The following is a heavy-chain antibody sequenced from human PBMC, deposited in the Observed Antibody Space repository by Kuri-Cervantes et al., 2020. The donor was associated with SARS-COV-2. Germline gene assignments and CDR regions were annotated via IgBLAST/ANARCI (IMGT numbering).Heavy chain of an antibody. J-gene: IGHJ5*02. Sequence: ASVKVSCKASGYTFTSYGISWVRQAPGQGLEWMGWMNPNSGNTGYAQKFQGRVTMTRNTSISTAYMELSSLRSEDTAVYYCARNPLDPGTTYRFDPWGQGTLVTVSS. D-gene: IGHD1-7*01. V-gene: IGHV1-8*02. CDR3: ARNPLDPGTTYRFDP. CDR1: GYTFTSYG. CDR2: MNPNSGNT.